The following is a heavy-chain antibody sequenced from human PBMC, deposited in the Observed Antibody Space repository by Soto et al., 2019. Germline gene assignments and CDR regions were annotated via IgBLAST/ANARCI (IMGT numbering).Heavy chain of an antibody. CDR2: IYYSGST. CDR3: ARAVCTDGICYSGPSFDY. V-gene: IGHV4-59*01. J-gene: IGHJ4*02. D-gene: IGHD2-8*01. CDR1: GGSISNYY. Sequence: SETLSLTCTVSGGSISNYYWSWIRQPPGKGLEWIGYIYYSGSTTYNPSLKSRVTISVDTSKNQFSLKLSSVTAPDTAVYYCARAVCTDGICYSGPSFDYWGQGTLVTVSS.